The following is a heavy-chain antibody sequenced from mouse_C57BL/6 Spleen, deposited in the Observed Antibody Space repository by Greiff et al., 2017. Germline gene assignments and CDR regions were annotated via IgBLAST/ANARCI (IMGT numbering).Heavy chain of an antibody. D-gene: IGHD1-1*01. CDR2: ISSGSSTI. V-gene: IGHV5-17*01. J-gene: IGHJ4*01. Sequence: DVQLVESGGGLVKPGGSLKLSCAASGFTFSDYGMHWVRQAPEKGLEWVAYISSGSSTIYYADTVKGRFTISRDNAKNTLFLQMTSLRSEDTAMYYCAANYYGSSYDAMDYWGQGTSVTVSS. CDR3: AANYYGSSYDAMDY. CDR1: GFTFSDYG.